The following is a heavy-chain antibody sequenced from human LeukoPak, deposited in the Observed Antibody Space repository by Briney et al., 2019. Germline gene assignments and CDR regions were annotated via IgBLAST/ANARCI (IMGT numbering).Heavy chain of an antibody. CDR3: AGPAGYFDY. D-gene: IGHD6-13*01. V-gene: IGHV3-30-3*01. J-gene: IGHJ4*02. CDR1: GFTFSSYA. Sequence: GGSLRLSCAASGFTFSSYAMHWVRQAPGKGLEWVAVISYDGSNKYYADSVKGRFTISRDSSKNTLYLQMNSLRAEDTAVYYCAGPAGYFDYWGQGTLVTVSS. CDR2: ISYDGSNK.